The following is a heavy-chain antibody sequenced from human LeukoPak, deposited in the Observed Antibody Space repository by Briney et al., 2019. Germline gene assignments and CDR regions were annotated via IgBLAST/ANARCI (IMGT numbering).Heavy chain of an antibody. D-gene: IGHD3-22*01. Sequence: PSETLSLTCTVSGGSISSGDYYWSWIRQPPGKGLEWIGYIYYSGSTYYNPSLKSRVTISVDTSKNQFSLKLSSVTAADTAVYYCASFYDSSGYTQDIDYWGQGTLVTVSS. V-gene: IGHV4-30-4*01. J-gene: IGHJ4*02. CDR2: IYYSGST. CDR1: GGSISSGDYY. CDR3: ASFYDSSGYTQDIDY.